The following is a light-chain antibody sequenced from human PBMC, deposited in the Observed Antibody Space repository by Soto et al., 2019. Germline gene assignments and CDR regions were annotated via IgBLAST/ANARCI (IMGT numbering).Light chain of an antibody. CDR3: SSYTSNSRGV. CDR2: DVS. V-gene: IGLV2-14*01. J-gene: IGLJ2*01. Sequence: ALTQPASVSGSPGQSITISCTGTSSDVGGYNYVSWYQQHPGKAPKLMIYDVSNRPSGVSNRFSGSKSGNTASLTISGLQAEDEADYYCSSYTSNSRGVFGGGTKLTVL. CDR1: SSDVGGYNY.